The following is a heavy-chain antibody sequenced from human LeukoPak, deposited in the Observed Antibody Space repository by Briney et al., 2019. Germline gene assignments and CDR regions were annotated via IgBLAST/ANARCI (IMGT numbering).Heavy chain of an antibody. J-gene: IGHJ4*02. CDR1: GGSFSGYY. Sequence: SETLSLTCAVYGGSFSGYYWSWIRQPPGKGLEWIGEINHSGSTNYNPTLKSRVTISVDTSKNQFSLKLSSVTAADTAVYYCARSSSYGDYWGQGTLVTVSS. CDR3: ARSSSYGDY. V-gene: IGHV4-34*01. CDR2: INHSGST. D-gene: IGHD6-13*01.